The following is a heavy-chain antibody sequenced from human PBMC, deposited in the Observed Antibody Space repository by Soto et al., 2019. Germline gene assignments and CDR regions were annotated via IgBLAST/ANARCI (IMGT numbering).Heavy chain of an antibody. D-gene: IGHD6-6*01. CDR2: IIPMFGTP. Sequence: QVQVFQSGAEVKKPGSSVRVSCKVSGGTLNSQSITWVRQAPGQGLEWMGGIIPMFGTPTDAQKFRGRVTISADTSTCTVYMELGSLSSQDTAAYYCATSLAARRKPYTWLGAWGQGTLVTVSS. CDR3: ATSLAARRKPYTWLGA. CDR1: GGTLNSQS. V-gene: IGHV1-69*06. J-gene: IGHJ5*02.